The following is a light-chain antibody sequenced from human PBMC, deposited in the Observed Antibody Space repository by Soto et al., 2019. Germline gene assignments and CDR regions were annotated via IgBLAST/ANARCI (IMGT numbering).Light chain of an antibody. J-gene: IGKJ1*01. CDR1: QSVSSSY. CDR2: GAS. Sequence: EIVLTQSPGTLSLSPGQSARISXSTSQSVSSSYLAWYQQKPGQAPRLLIYGASSRATGIPDRFSGSGSGTDFTLTISSLQSEDFAVYYCQQSNNWPWTFGQGTKVDI. CDR3: QQSNNWPWT. V-gene: IGKV3-20*01.